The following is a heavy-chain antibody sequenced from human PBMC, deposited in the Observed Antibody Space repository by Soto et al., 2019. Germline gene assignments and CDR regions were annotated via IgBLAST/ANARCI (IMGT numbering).Heavy chain of an antibody. CDR2: ISSSGNRR. CDR1: GFTFSDYY. Sequence: QVQLVESGGGLVKPGGSLRLSCAASGFTFSDYYMSWIRQAPGKGLEWVSYISSSGNRRYYADSVKGRFTIARDNANNSLYLQMHSLRAEHSAVYYCASWIQKIDYCGQGTVVTVSS. CDR3: ASWIQKIDY. J-gene: IGHJ4*02. D-gene: IGHD5-18*01. V-gene: IGHV3-11*01.